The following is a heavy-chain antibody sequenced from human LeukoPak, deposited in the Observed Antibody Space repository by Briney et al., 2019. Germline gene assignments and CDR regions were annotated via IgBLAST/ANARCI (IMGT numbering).Heavy chain of an antibody. CDR2: IGTASDT. D-gene: IGHD1-1*01. CDR1: GFTFSSFD. CDR3: ARGPPRGKYYYMDV. J-gene: IGHJ6*03. Sequence: HSGGSLRLSCAASGFTFSSFDMHWVPQPTGQGLEWVSTIGTASDTYYPGSVEGRFTLSRDNAKNSLYLQMSSLTAGDTAVYYCARGPPRGKYYYMDVWGKGTTVTVSS. V-gene: IGHV3-13*01.